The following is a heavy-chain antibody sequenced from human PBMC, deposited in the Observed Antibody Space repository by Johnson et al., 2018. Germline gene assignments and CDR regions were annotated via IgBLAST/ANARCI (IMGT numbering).Heavy chain of an antibody. CDR3: ARGGWDHGFDR. Sequence: EVQLLETGGGLVQPGGSLRLSCAASGFTFNSYWFHWVRQAPGEGLVWVSRINSDGRGTIYADSVKGRFTISGDNAKNTLYPKLNSLRAEDTAVYYCARGGWDHGFDRWGQGTMVTVSS. D-gene: IGHD1-26*01. J-gene: IGHJ3*02. V-gene: IGHV3-74*02. CDR1: GFTFNSYW. CDR2: INSDGRGT.